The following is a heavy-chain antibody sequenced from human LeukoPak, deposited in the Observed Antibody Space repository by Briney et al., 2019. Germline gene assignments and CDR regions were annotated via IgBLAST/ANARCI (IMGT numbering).Heavy chain of an antibody. Sequence: PSETLSLTCTVSGGSISGGSYYWSWIRQPPGKGLEWIGYIYYSGSTKYNLSLKCRVTISVDTSKNQLSLKLSSVTAADTAVYYCARGEYGLFDYWGQGTLVTVSS. V-gene: IGHV4-61*01. CDR3: ARGEYGLFDY. J-gene: IGHJ4*02. D-gene: IGHD2/OR15-2a*01. CDR1: GGSISGGSYY. CDR2: IYYSGST.